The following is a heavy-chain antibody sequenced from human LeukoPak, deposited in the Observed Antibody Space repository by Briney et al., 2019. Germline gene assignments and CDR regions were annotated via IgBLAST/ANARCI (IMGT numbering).Heavy chain of an antibody. Sequence: PGGSLRLSCAASGFTFSSYSMNWVRQAPGKGLEWVSSISSSSSYIYYADSVKGRLTISRDNAKNSLYLQMNSLRAEDTAVYYCARISGKYQLLFGSYWGQGTLVTVSS. CDR2: ISSSSSYI. J-gene: IGHJ4*02. CDR3: ARISGKYQLLFGSY. D-gene: IGHD2-2*01. CDR1: GFTFSSYS. V-gene: IGHV3-21*01.